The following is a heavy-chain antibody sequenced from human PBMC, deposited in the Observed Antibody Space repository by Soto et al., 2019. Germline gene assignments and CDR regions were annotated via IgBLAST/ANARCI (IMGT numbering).Heavy chain of an antibody. J-gene: IGHJ1*01. CDR3: AREENCSGGTCYSEYCHR. CDR1: GYLFTAYS. Sequence: ASVKVSCKASGYLFTAYSMHWVRLAPGQGLEWMGVVNPSGGSTKYAQNFQGRVTMTRDTTTTTITMQLSSLRPDYTAIYYCAREENCSGGTCYSEYCHRWAQGTLVSV. CDR2: VNPSGGST. D-gene: IGHD2-15*01. V-gene: IGHV1-46*01.